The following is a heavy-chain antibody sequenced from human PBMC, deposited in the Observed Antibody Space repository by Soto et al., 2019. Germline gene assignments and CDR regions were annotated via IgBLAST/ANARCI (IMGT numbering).Heavy chain of an antibody. J-gene: IGHJ5*02. V-gene: IGHV5-51*01. CDR3: ARQLGHDYINNWFDP. CDR2: IYPGDPDA. D-gene: IGHD4-4*01. Sequence: PGESLKISCKGSGYRFTSYWIAWVRQMHGKGLEWMGIIYPGDPDARYSPSFQGQVTISVDKSISTAYLQWSSLKASDTAIYYCARQLGHDYINNWFDPWGQGTLVTVSS. CDR1: GYRFTSYW.